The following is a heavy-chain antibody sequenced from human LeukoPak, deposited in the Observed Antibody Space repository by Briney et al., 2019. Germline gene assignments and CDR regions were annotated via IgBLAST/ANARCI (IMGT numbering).Heavy chain of an antibody. V-gene: IGHV1-18*01. CDR2: ISAYNGNT. CDR3: ARWGSSWSFDY. CDR1: GGTFSSYA. D-gene: IGHD6-13*01. Sequence: ASVKVSCKASGGTFSSYAISWVRQAPGQGLEWMGWISAYNGNTNYAQKLQGRVTMTTDTFTSTAYMELRSLRSDDTAVYYCARWGSSWSFDYWGQGTLVTVPS. J-gene: IGHJ4*02.